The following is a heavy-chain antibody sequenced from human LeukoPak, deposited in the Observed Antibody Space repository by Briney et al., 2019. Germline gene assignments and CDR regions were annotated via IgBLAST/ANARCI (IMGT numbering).Heavy chain of an antibody. CDR3: ARGRISNYPLPVY. V-gene: IGHV4-34*01. D-gene: IGHD4-11*01. J-gene: IGHJ4*02. Sequence: GSLRLSCAASGFTFSSYWMHWVRQPPGKGLEWIGEINHSGSTNYNPSLKSRVTISVDTSKNQFSLKLSSVTAADTAVYYCARGRISNYPLPVYWGQGTLVTVSS. CDR2: INHSGST. CDR1: GFTFSSYW.